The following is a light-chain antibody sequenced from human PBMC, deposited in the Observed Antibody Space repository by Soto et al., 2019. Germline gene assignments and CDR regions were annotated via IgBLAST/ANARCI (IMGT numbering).Light chain of an antibody. Sequence: EIVLTQSPVTLALSPGERATLSCRASQSVSAYLAWFQQKAGQLPRLLSYDASDRASGVPPRVSGSGAGTDFTLSVPGLEPEYSAGDYGQQRSNWPWTFGQGTQVEV. V-gene: IGKV3D-11*02. CDR1: QSVSAY. J-gene: IGKJ1*01. CDR2: DAS. CDR3: QQRSNWPWT.